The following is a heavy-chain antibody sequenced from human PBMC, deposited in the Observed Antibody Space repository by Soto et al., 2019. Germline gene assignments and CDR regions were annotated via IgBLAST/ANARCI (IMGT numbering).Heavy chain of an antibody. CDR3: AKDRAYGDYGYYFDY. J-gene: IGHJ4*02. CDR1: GFTFSSYA. CDR2: ISGSGGST. D-gene: IGHD4-17*01. Sequence: EVQLLESGGGLVQPGGSLRLPCPASGFTFSSYAMSWVRQAPGKGLEWVSAISGSGGSTYYADSVKGRFTISRDNSKNTLYLQMNSLRAEDTAVYYCAKDRAYGDYGYYFDYWGQGTLVTVSS. V-gene: IGHV3-23*01.